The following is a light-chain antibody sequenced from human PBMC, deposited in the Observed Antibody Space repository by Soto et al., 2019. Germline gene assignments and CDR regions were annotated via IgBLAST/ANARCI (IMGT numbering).Light chain of an antibody. Sequence: QSALTQPASVSGSPGQSITISCTGTSSDVGGYNCVSWYQQHPGKAPKLMIYDVGNRPSGVSNRFSGSKSGNTASLTISGLQAEDEADYYCSSYTSSTTLVFGGGTQLTVL. CDR1: SSDVGGYNC. J-gene: IGLJ7*01. CDR3: SSYTSSTTLV. V-gene: IGLV2-14*01. CDR2: DVG.